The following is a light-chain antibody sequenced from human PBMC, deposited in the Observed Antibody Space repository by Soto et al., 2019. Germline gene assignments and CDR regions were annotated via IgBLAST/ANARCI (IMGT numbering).Light chain of an antibody. CDR2: GAS. CDR1: QSVGSNY. CDR3: QQYATTPFT. J-gene: IGKJ3*01. Sequence: EIVLTQSPGTLSVSLGERATVSCRASQSVGSNYLAWYQRKPGQAPRLLIYGASSRATGIPDRFSGSGSGTDFTLTISRLEPEDFSVYYCQQYATTPFTFGPGTKVDIK. V-gene: IGKV3-20*01.